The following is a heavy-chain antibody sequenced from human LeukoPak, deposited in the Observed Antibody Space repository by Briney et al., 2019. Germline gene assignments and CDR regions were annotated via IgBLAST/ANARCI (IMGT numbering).Heavy chain of an antibody. Sequence: DSVKGRFTISRDNSKNTLYLHMASLRAEDTAIYYCAKDSPVMTRWGQGTLVTISS. CDR3: AKDSPVMTR. D-gene: IGHD2-21*01. V-gene: IGHV3-23*01. J-gene: IGHJ4*02.